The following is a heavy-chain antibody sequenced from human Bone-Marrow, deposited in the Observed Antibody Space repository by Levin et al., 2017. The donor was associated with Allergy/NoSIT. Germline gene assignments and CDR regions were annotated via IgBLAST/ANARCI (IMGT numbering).Heavy chain of an antibody. CDR1: GFTFSSYA. J-gene: IGHJ2*01. V-gene: IGHV3-30-3*01. CDR3: ARDRIGEVGATKDWYFDL. D-gene: IGHD1-26*01. Sequence: PGGSLRLSCAASGFTFSSYAMHWVRQAPGKGLEWVAVISYDGSNKYYADSVKGRFTISRDNSKNTLYLQMNSLRAEDTAVYYCARDRIGEVGATKDWYFDLWGRGTLVTVSS. CDR2: ISYDGSNK.